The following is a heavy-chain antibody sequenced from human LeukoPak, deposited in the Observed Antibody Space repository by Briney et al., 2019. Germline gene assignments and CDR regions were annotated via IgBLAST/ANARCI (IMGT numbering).Heavy chain of an antibody. CDR3: ARATYHSSGWYGAFDY. CDR2: INHSGST. D-gene: IGHD6-19*01. CDR1: GGSFSGYY. Sequence: SETLSLTCAVYGGSFSGYYWSWIRQPPGKGLEWIGEINHSGSTNYNPSLKSRVTILVDTSKNQFSLKLSSVTAADTAVYYCARATYHSSGWYGAFDYWGQGTLVTVSS. J-gene: IGHJ4*02. V-gene: IGHV4-34*01.